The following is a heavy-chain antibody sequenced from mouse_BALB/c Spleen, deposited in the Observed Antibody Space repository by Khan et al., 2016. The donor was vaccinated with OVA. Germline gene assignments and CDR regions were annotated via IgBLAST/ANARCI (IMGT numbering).Heavy chain of an antibody. CDR2: IAPANGNI. V-gene: IGHV14-3*02. CDR1: GFNIKDHY. D-gene: IGHD1-1*01. CDR3: VRSPGSSVY. Sequence: EVKLLESGAEFVRSGASVKLSCTASGFNIKDHYMHWVKQRPEQGLEWIGRIAPANGNIEYDPKFKGKATITADTSSNTAHLQLSSLTSEDTAVYCCVRSPGSSVYWGQGTLVTVSA. J-gene: IGHJ3*01.